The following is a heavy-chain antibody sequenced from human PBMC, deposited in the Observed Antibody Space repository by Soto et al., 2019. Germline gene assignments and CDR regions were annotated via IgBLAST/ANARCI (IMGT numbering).Heavy chain of an antibody. CDR2: ISSSSGYI. CDR1: GFTFSAYS. J-gene: IGHJ4*02. V-gene: IGHV3-21*01. Sequence: PGGSLRLSCAASGFTFSAYSMNWFRQAPGKGLEWVSSISSSSGYISYADSVKGRFTISRDNPRNSLYLQMNSLRAEDTAVYYCARDYYGDYHFDYWGQGTLVTVSS. D-gene: IGHD4-17*01. CDR3: ARDYYGDYHFDY.